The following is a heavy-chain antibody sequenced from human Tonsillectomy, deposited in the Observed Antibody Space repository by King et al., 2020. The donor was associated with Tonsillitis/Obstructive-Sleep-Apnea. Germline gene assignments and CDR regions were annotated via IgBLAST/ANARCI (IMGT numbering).Heavy chain of an antibody. D-gene: IGHD6-13*01. J-gene: IGHJ4*02. CDR2: ISAYNGNT. Sequence: VQLVQSGAEVKKPGASVKVSCRASGYTFTSYGINWVRQAPGQGLEWMGWISAYNGNTNYAQNLQGRVTMTTDTTTSTAYMDLRSLRSDDTAVYYCARDRNPGYTSTWYGSFDYWGQGTRVTVSS. CDR3: ARDRNPGYTSTWYGSFDY. V-gene: IGHV1-18*01. CDR1: GYTFTSYG.